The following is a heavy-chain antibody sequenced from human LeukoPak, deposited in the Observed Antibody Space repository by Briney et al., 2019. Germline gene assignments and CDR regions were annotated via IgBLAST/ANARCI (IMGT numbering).Heavy chain of an antibody. D-gene: IGHD5-24*01. CDR2: IKSKIHGGTT. Sequence: GGSLRLSCAASRFTFSNAWMSWVRQAPGKGLEWVGRIKSKIHGGTTDYVAPVKGRFTVSRDDSKNTLYLQMDSLKTEDTAVYYCTTLAPPDYNFDYWGQGTLVTVSS. CDR1: RFTFSNAW. CDR3: TTLAPPDYNFDY. V-gene: IGHV3-15*01. J-gene: IGHJ4*02.